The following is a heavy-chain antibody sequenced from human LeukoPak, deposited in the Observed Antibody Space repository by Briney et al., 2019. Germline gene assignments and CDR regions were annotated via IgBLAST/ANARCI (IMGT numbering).Heavy chain of an antibody. V-gene: IGHV1-8*01. CDR1: GYTFTSYD. Sequence: ASVKVSCKASGYTFTSYDINWVRQATGQGLEWMGWMNPNSGNTGYAQKFQGRVTMTRNTSISTAYMELSSLRSEDTAVYYCARGGVRGVIRWGYYYYYMDVWGKGTTVTISS. J-gene: IGHJ6*03. D-gene: IGHD3-10*02. CDR2: MNPNSGNT. CDR3: ARGGVRGVIRWGYYYYYMDV.